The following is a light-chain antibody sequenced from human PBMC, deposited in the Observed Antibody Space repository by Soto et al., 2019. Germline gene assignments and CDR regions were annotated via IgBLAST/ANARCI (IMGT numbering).Light chain of an antibody. CDR2: AAS. J-gene: IGKJ4*01. Sequence: DIQMTQSPSSVSASVGDRVTITCRASQAINNWLAWYQQKPGKAPKLLIYAASSLRSGVPSRFSGSGSGTDFTLTISSLQPEDFATYSCQQADSFPLTFGGGTKVEVK. CDR1: QAINNW. CDR3: QQADSFPLT. V-gene: IGKV1-12*01.